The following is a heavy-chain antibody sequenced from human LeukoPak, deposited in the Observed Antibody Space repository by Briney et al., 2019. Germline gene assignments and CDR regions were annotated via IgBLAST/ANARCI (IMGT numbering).Heavy chain of an antibody. Sequence: PGGSLRLSCAASGFTFSSYNMNWDRQAPGKGLEWVSSIYSSSSYIYYADSVKGRFTISRDNAKNSLYLQMNSLRAEDTAVYYCARRGPKYYMDVWGKGTTVTVSS. J-gene: IGHJ6*03. CDR1: GFTFSSYN. V-gene: IGHV3-21*01. D-gene: IGHD3/OR15-3a*01. CDR3: ARRGPKYYMDV. CDR2: IYSSSSYI.